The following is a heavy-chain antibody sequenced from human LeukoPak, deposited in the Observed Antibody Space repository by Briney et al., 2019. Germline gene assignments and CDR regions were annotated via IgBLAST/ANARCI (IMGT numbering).Heavy chain of an antibody. CDR1: GSTFSSYS. V-gene: IGHV3-21*01. CDR3: ARDSEAVADY. D-gene: IGHD6-19*01. Sequence: GGSLRLSCAASGSTFSSYSMNWVRQAPGKGLEWVSSISSSSDHIAYADSVKGRFTISRDNSKNTLYLQMNSLRAEDTAVYYCARDSEAVADYWGQGTLVTVSS. J-gene: IGHJ4*02. CDR2: ISSSSDHI.